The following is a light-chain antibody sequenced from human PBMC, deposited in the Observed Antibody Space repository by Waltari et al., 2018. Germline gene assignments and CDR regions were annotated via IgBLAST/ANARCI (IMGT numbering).Light chain of an antibody. CDR2: DVT. CDR1: SSDIVGYNA. CDR3: CSYQTGNTFV. Sequence: QSALTQPPSVSKSLGQSATFSCTGSSSDIVGYNAVSWYQHRSGTAPRLLIYDVTKRPSGVSDRFSGSKSGNTASLTISGLQAEDESDYYCCSYQTGNTFVFGSGTKLTVL. V-gene: IGLV2-11*01. J-gene: IGLJ6*01.